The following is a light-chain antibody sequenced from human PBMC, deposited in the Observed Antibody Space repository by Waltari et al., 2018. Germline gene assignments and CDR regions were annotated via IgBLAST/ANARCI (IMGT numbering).Light chain of an antibody. J-gene: IGLJ2*01. CDR1: NIGSKN. Sequence: SYELTQPRSVSVALGQTARISCEADNIGSKNVHWYQQKPGPAPILVISRDNNRPSGIPERFSGSNSGNTATLIISRAQDGDEADYSCQVWDRSVVIFGGGTKLTVL. CDR3: QVWDRSVVI. CDR2: RDN. V-gene: IGLV3-9*01.